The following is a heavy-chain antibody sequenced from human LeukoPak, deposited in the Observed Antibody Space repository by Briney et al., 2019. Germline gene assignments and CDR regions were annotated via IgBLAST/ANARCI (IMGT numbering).Heavy chain of an antibody. CDR2: IIPILGIA. CDR3: AREDDGGSAFDI. CDR1: TFISYT. V-gene: IGHV1-69*04. J-gene: IGHJ3*02. D-gene: IGHD1-1*01. Sequence: TFISYTIXWVRQAPGQGLEWXGRIIPILGIANYAQKFQGRVTITADKSTSTAYMELSSLRSEDTAVYYCAREDDGGSAFDIWGQGTMVTVSS.